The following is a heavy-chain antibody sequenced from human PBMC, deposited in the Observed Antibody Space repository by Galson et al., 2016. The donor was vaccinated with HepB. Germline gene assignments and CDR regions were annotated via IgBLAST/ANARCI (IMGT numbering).Heavy chain of an antibody. V-gene: IGHV3-74*01. CDR2: INSDGSTK. J-gene: IGHJ5*02. D-gene: IGHD5-18*01. Sequence: SLRLSCAASGFTFNNYAMTWVRQGPGKGLVWVSRINSDGSTKNYADSVKGRFTISRDNAESTLYLQMNSLRAEDTAVYFCARTPGHNYGSHLDLWGQGTLITVSS. CDR1: GFTFNNYA. CDR3: ARTPGHNYGSHLDL.